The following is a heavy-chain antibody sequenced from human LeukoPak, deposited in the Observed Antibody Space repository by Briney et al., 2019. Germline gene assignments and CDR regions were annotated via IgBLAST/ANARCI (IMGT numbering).Heavy chain of an antibody. J-gene: IGHJ4*02. CDR2: IYYTGNA. CDR3: ARHPPGYRFDY. V-gene: IGHV4-59*08. Sequence: PSETLSLTCTVSGGSISGYYWSWLRQPPGKGLEWIAYIYYTGNADYNPSLKGRVTISVDTSKNQLSLKLTSLTAADTATYYCARHPPGYRFDYWGQGALVTVSS. CDR1: GGSISGYY. D-gene: IGHD3-16*02.